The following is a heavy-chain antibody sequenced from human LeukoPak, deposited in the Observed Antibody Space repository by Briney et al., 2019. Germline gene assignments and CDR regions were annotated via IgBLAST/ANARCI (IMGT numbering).Heavy chain of an antibody. CDR2: INPSGAST. D-gene: IGHD2-21*02. V-gene: IGHV1-46*01. Sequence: ASVKVSFKASGYTFTNYYMHWVRQAPGQGLEWMGIINPSGASTSYAQKFHGRVTMTRDTSTSTVYMELSSLRSEDTAVYYCARARVVVTATPSDYWGEGILVTVSS. CDR3: ARARVVVTATPSDY. CDR1: GYTFTNYY. J-gene: IGHJ4*02.